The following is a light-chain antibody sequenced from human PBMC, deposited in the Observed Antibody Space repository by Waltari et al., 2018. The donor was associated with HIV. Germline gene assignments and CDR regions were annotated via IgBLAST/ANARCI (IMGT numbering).Light chain of an antibody. CDR2: GNS. CDR1: SPNTPAGLD. J-gene: IGLJ2*01. CDR3: QSYDSSLSGVV. Sequence: QSVLTQPPSVSGAPGQRVTISYTRSSPNTPAGLDEHWDQQLPGPPPKLLSYGNSNRPSGVPDRFSGSKSGTSASLAITGLQAEDEADYYCQSYDSSLSGVVFGGGTKLTVL. V-gene: IGLV1-40*01.